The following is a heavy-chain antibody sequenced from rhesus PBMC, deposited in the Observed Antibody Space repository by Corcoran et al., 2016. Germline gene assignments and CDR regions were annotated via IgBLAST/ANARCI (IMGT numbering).Heavy chain of an antibody. V-gene: IGHV4-106*01. D-gene: IGHD1-44*02. J-gene: IGHJ4*01. Sequence: QVQLQESGPGLVKPSETLSLTCAVSGGSISDDYYWSLIRQPPGKGLEWIGYIYGSGWGTNYKPTLKNRVTISIDTSKNQCSLKLSSVTAADTAVYYGARDRSGSYPYFDYWGQGVLVTVSS. CDR1: GGSISDDYY. CDR2: IYGSGWGT. CDR3: ARDRSGSYPYFDY.